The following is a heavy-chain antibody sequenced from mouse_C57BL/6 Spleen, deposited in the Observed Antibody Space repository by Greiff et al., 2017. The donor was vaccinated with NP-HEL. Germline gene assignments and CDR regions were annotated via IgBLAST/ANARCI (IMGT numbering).Heavy chain of an antibody. CDR1: GYTFTEYT. CDR3: ARHEAYYDYDVCYFDY. Sequence: QVHVKQSGAELVKPGASVKLSCKASGYTFTEYTIHWVKQRSGQGLEWIGWFYPGSGSIKYNEKFKDKATLTADKSSSTVYMELSRLTSEDSAVYFCARHEAYYDYDVCYFDYWGQGTTLTVSS. V-gene: IGHV1-62-2*01. D-gene: IGHD2-4*01. J-gene: IGHJ2*01. CDR2: FYPGSGSI.